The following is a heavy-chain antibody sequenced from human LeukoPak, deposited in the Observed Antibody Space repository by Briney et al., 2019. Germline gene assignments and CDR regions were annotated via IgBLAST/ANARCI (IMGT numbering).Heavy chain of an antibody. Sequence: TGGSLRLSCAASGFTFSSYAMHWVCQAPGKGLEWVADISYDGGNKYYADSVKGRFTISRDNSKNTLYLQMNSLRAEDTAVYYCAKDLLYSSGWYGPLYWGQGTLVTVSS. CDR1: GFTFSSYA. D-gene: IGHD6-19*01. CDR3: AKDLLYSSGWYGPLY. CDR2: ISYDGGNK. V-gene: IGHV3-30*04. J-gene: IGHJ4*02.